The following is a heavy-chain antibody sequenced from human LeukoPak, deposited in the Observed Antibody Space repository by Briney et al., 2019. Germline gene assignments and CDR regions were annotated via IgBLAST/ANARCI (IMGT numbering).Heavy chain of an antibody. Sequence: GGSLRLSCAASGFTFSNAWMSWVRQAPGKGLEWVGRIKSKTDGGTTDYAAPVKGRFTISRDNSKNTLYLQMNSLRAEDTAVYYCAKGYDFWSGYYDYWGQGTLVTVSS. V-gene: IGHV3-15*01. CDR1: GFTFSNAW. CDR3: AKGYDFWSGYYDY. D-gene: IGHD3-3*01. CDR2: IKSKTDGGTT. J-gene: IGHJ4*02.